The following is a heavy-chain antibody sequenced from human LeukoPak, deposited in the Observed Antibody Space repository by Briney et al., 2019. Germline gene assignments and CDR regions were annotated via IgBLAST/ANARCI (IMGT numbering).Heavy chain of an antibody. CDR2: INHSGST. D-gene: IGHD5-18*01. CDR3: GSGLGCSYGPRALDY. V-gene: IGHV4-34*01. J-gene: IGHJ4*02. CDR1: GGSFSGYY. Sequence: PSETLSLTCAVYGGSFSGYYWSWIRQPPGKGLEWIGEINHSGSTNYNPSLKSRVTISVDTSKNQFSLKLSSVTAADTAVYYCGSGLGCSYGPRALDYWGQGTMVTVSS.